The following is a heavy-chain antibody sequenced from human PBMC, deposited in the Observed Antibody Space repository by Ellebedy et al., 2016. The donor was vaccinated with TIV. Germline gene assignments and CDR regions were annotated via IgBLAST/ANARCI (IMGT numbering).Heavy chain of an antibody. CDR3: ARRLVVVPAAMDYEENGMDV. J-gene: IGHJ6*02. D-gene: IGHD2-2*01. CDR1: GYSFTSYW. CDR2: IDPSDSYT. Sequence: GESLKISXKGSGYSFTSYWISWVRQMPGKGLEWMGRIDPSDSYTNYSPSFQGHVTISADKSISTAYLQWSSLKASDTAMYYCARRLVVVPAAMDYEENGMDVWGQGTTVTVSS. V-gene: IGHV5-10-1*01.